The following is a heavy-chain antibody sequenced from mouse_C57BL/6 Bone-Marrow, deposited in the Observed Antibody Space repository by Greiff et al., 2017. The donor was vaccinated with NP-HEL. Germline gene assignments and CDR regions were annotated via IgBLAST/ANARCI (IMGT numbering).Heavy chain of an antibody. J-gene: IGHJ3*01. CDR2: IYPRSGNT. V-gene: IGHV1-81*01. CDR3: ARRNGSSPFAY. Sequence: VKLMESGAELARPGASVKLSCKASGYTFTSYGISWVKQRPGQGLEWIGEIYPRSGNTYYNEKFKGKATLTADKSSSTAYMELRSLTSEDSAVYVCARRNGSSPFAYWGQGTLVTVSA. CDR1: GYTFTSYG. D-gene: IGHD1-1*01.